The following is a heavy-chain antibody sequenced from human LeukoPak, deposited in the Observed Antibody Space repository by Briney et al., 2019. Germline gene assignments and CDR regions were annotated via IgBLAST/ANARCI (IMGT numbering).Heavy chain of an antibody. Sequence: PSETLSLTCTVSGGSISSSKDYWGWLRQPPGKGLEWIGSIYYSGSTNYNPSLKSRVTISVDTSKNQFSLKLSSVTAADTAVYYPARSDPPLSSPDLWGRGTLVTVSS. D-gene: IGHD3-10*01. V-gene: IGHV4-39*07. CDR1: GGSISSSKDY. CDR2: IYYSGST. CDR3: ARSDPPLSSPDL. J-gene: IGHJ2*01.